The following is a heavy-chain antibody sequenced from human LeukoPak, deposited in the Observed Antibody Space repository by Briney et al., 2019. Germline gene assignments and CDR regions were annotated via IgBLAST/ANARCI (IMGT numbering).Heavy chain of an antibody. J-gene: IGHJ4*02. D-gene: IGHD3-16*01. CDR2: ISYDGSNK. V-gene: IGHV3-30*04. CDR1: GFTFSSYA. Sequence: HPGGSLRLSCAASGFTFSSYAMHWVRQAPGKGLEWVAVISYDGSNKYYADSVKGRFTISRDNSKNTLYLQMNSLRAEDTAVYYCARDGGSLGYFDYWGQGTLVTVSS. CDR3: ARDGGSLGYFDY.